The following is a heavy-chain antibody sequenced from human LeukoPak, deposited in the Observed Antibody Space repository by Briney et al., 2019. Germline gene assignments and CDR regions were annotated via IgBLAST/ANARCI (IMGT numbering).Heavy chain of an antibody. CDR3: ARGAFGES. CDR2: ISWNSGSI. J-gene: IGHJ5*02. Sequence: PGRSLRLSCAASGFTFDDYAMHWVRQAPGKGLEWDSGISWNSGSIGYADSVKGRFTISRDNAKNSLYLQMNSLRAEDTAVYYCARGAFGESWGQGTLVTVSS. CDR1: GFTFDDYA. D-gene: IGHD3-10*01. V-gene: IGHV3-9*01.